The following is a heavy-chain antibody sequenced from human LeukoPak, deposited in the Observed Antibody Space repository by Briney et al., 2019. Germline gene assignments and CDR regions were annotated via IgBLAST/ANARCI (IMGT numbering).Heavy chain of an antibody. CDR1: GFTFSGYG. Sequence: GGSLRLSCAASGFTFSGYGLSWVRQAPGKGLEWVSAVSGSGANTYYADSVKGRFTISKDNAKNMLYLQMNSLRAEDTAMYYCARDGASRAMAQFDYWGHGTLVTVSS. CDR2: VSGSGANT. J-gene: IGHJ4*01. D-gene: IGHD5-18*01. V-gene: IGHV3-23*01. CDR3: ARDGASRAMAQFDY.